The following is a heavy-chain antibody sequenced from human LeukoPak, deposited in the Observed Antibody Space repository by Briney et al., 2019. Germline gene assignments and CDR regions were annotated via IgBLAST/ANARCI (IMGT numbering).Heavy chain of an antibody. V-gene: IGHV3-23*01. CDR2: TSRIGGNT. D-gene: IGHD3-16*01. CDR3: AVLWGSFFDY. J-gene: IGHJ4*02. Sequence: GGSLRLSCAASGFTFTSYAMSWVRQAPGEGLEWVSGTSRIGGNTYYADSVKGRFTISRDNSKNMLYLQMNNLRAEDTAVYYCAVLWGSFFDYWGQGTLVTVSS. CDR1: GFTFTSYA.